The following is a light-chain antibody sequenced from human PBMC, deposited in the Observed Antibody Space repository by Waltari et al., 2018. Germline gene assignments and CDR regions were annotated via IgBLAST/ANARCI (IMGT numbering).Light chain of an antibody. CDR3: QRFASSEFT. CDR1: QSVSDRH. Sequence: NVLTQSPATLSLSPGERASLPCGASQSVSDRHLAWYQQKPGLAPRLLIYDASKRATGVPDRFSGSRSGTDFTLTISRLEPEDFAVYYCQRFASSEFTFGPGTKVDI. J-gene: IGKJ3*01. CDR2: DAS. V-gene: IGKV3D-20*01.